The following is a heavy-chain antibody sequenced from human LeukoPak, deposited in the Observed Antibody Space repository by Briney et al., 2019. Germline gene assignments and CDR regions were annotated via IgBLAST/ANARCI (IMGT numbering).Heavy chain of an antibody. J-gene: IGHJ6*03. CDR2: IYYSGIT. CDR3: ARTGDSSGYYYYYMDV. V-gene: IGHV4-59*11. Sequence: PSETLSLTCTVSGGSISSHYWTWIRQPPGKGLEWIGFIYYSGITKYNSSLKSRVTISVDTSKNHFSLKLSSVTAADTAIYYCARTGDSSGYYYYYMDVWAKGPRSPSP. D-gene: IGHD3-3*01. CDR1: GGSISSHY.